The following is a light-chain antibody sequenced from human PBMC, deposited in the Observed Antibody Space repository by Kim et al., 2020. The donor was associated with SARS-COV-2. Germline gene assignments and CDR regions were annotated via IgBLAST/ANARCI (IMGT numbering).Light chain of an antibody. CDR2: DAS. V-gene: IGKV1-33*01. J-gene: IGKJ2*03. CDR1: EYINNL. Sequence: SASVGDRVTITCQASEYINNLLTWYQRRPGKAPKILIYDASFLGTGVPSGFSGRRSGTHFSLTINGLQPEDSATYYCQQFDVVPYSFGLGTKLEI. CDR3: QQFDVVPYS.